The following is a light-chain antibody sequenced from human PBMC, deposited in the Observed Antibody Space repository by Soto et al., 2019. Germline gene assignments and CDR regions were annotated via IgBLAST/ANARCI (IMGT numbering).Light chain of an antibody. Sequence: DIQMTQSPSTLSASVGDRVTITCRASQSISSWLAWYQQKPGKAPNLLIYDASTLESGVPSRFSGSGSGTEFTLTNSSLQPNYFATYYCQQYNSYSPYTFGQGTKLEIK. J-gene: IGKJ2*01. CDR2: DAS. CDR3: QQYNSYSPYT. CDR1: QSISSW. V-gene: IGKV1-5*01.